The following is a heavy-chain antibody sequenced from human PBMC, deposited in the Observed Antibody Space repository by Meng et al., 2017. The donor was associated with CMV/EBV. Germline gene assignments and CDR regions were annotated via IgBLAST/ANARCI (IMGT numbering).Heavy chain of an antibody. CDR2: IYYSGST. J-gene: IGHJ5*02. D-gene: IGHD2-2*02. V-gene: IGHV4-61*01. CDR3: ARSVPCSSTSCYKGAGWFDP. CDR1: GSYY. Sequence: GSYYWSWIRQPPGKGLESIGYIYYSGSTNYNPSLKSRVTISVDTSKNQFSLKLSSVTAADTAVYYCARSVPCSSTSCYKGAGWFDPWGQGTLVTVSS.